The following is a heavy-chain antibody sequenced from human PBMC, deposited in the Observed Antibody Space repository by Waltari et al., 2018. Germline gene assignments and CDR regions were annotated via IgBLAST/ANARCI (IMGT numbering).Heavy chain of an antibody. J-gene: IGHJ4*02. Sequence: QLQLQESGPGLVKPSETLSLTCTVSGGSISRRNYYWGWIRPPPGKGLEWIGTIHYSGSTKYNPSLKSRVTISVDTSKNQFSLNLRSVTAADTAIYYCARQYDFYDSSGYLDYWGQGILGTVSS. D-gene: IGHD3-22*01. CDR1: GGSISRRNYY. V-gene: IGHV4-39*07. CDR3: ARQYDFYDSSGYLDY. CDR2: IHYSGST.